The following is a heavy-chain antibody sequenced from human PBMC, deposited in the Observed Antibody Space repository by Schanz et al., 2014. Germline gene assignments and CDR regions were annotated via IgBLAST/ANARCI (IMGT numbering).Heavy chain of an antibody. CDR3: AKTPREYCNYDNCPNWFDS. CDR1: GFTFSSYA. D-gene: IGHD2-15*01. CDR2: ILGLASTT. V-gene: IGHV3-23*01. J-gene: IGHJ5*01. Sequence: EVQLLESGGGLVQPGGSLRLSCAASGFTFSSYAMSWVRQAPGKGLEWVSAILGLASTTYYADSVKGRFTISRDNSKNLLYLQMNSLRAEDTAVYYCAKTPREYCNYDNCPNWFDSWGQGTLVTASS.